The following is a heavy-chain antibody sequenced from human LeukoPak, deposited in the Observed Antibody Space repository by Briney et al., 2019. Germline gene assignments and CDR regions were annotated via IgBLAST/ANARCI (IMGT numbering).Heavy chain of an antibody. V-gene: IGHV1-8*01. Sequence: ASVRVSCKASGFTFTTYDIHWVRQATGQRLEWMGWMNPNSGNTDYAQKFKGRVTLTRNTSISTAYMELTSLRSEDTAVYYCARGGIAARPVIDDLVDYWGQGTLVTVSS. J-gene: IGHJ4*02. CDR3: ARGGIAARPVIDDLVDY. CDR1: GFTFTTYD. D-gene: IGHD6-6*01. CDR2: MNPNSGNT.